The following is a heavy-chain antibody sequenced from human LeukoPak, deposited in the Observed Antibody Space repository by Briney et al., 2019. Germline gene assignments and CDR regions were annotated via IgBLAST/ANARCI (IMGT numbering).Heavy chain of an antibody. CDR1: GGSISSSSYY. CDR3: ARGRLQLWPTGYYFDY. Sequence: SETLSLTCTVSGGSISSSSYYWGWIRQPPGKGLEWIGSIYYSGSTYYNPSLKSRVTISVDKSKNQFSLKLSSVTAADTAVYYCARGRLQLWPTGYYFDYWGQGTLVTVSS. V-gene: IGHV4-39*07. J-gene: IGHJ4*02. D-gene: IGHD5-18*01. CDR2: IYYSGST.